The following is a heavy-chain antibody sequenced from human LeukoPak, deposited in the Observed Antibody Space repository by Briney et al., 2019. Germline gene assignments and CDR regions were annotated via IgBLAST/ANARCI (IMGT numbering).Heavy chain of an antibody. CDR3: ARDGQDYGDYFWYFDY. D-gene: IGHD4-17*01. CDR1: GFTFSSYA. V-gene: IGHV3-30-3*01. J-gene: IGHJ4*02. Sequence: GGSLRLSCAASGFTFSSYAMHWVRQAPGKGLEWVAVISYDGSNKYYADSVKGRFTISRDNSKNTLYLQMNSLRAEDTAVYYCARDGQDYGDYFWYFDYWGQGTLVTVSS. CDR2: ISYDGSNK.